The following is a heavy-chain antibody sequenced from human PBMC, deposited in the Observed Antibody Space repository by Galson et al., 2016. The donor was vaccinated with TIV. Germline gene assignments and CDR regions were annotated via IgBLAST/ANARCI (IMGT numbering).Heavy chain of an antibody. CDR2: INAGDGST. D-gene: IGHD6-13*01. CDR1: GYTFTTYG. Sequence: VSCKASGYTFTTYGTHWVRQAPGHRLEWMGWINAGDGSTKYSQNFQGRLSITTDTSATTAYMELSSLRSEDTAGYFCARGSSWSPFYGMDVWGQGTTVIVSS. CDR3: ARGSSWSPFYGMDV. V-gene: IGHV1-3*01. J-gene: IGHJ6*02.